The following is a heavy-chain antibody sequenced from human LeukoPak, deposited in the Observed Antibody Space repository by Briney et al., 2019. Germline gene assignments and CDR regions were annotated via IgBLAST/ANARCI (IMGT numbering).Heavy chain of an antibody. J-gene: IGHJ3*02. Sequence: ASVKVSCKASGYTFTDYYLHWVRQAPGQGLEWMGWINPHSGGANYAQRFQGRVTMTRDTSTSTAYMELSRLQSDDTAMYYCARGYGYGNDAFDIWGQGTMVTVSS. D-gene: IGHD5-18*01. CDR3: ARGYGYGNDAFDI. CDR2: INPHSGGA. V-gene: IGHV1-2*02. CDR1: GYTFTDYY.